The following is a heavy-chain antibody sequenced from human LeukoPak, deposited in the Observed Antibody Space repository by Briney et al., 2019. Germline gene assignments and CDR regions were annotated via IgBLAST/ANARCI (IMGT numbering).Heavy chain of an antibody. J-gene: IGHJ3*02. Sequence: GGSLRLSCAASGFIFTNYAMHWVRQAPGKGLEYVSGISSNGGRIYYANSLKGRFTISRDNSKNTLYLQMGSLRAEDMAVYYCAREKYSQVVADVFDIWGQGTTVTVSS. CDR3: AREKYSQVVADVFDI. V-gene: IGHV3-64*01. D-gene: IGHD6-6*01. CDR2: ISSNGGRI. CDR1: GFIFTNYA.